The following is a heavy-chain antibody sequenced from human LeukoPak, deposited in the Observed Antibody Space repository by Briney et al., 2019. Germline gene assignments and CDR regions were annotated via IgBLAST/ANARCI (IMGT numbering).Heavy chain of an antibody. D-gene: IGHD6-6*01. J-gene: IGHJ4*02. V-gene: IGHV4-59*01. Sequence: SETLSLTCSVSGGSISGYYWSWIRQPPGKGLEWIGYIYYSGSTNYNPSLKSRVTISVDTSKNQFSLKLSSVTAADTAVYYCARYSSSSGPWSFDYWGQGTLVTVSS. CDR2: IYYSGST. CDR1: GGSISGYY. CDR3: ARYSSSSGPWSFDY.